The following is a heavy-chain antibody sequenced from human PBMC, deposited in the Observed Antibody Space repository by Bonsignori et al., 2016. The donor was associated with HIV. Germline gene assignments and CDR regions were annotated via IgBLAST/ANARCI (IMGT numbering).Heavy chain of an antibody. V-gene: IGHV3-30*02. J-gene: IGHJ3*02. Sequence: WIRQPPGKGLEWVAFIRYDGSNKYYADSVKGRFTISRDNSKNTLYLQMNSLRAEDTAVYYCAKGGIVGATNAFDIWGQGTMVTVSS. D-gene: IGHD1-26*01. CDR2: IRYDGSNK. CDR3: AKGGIVGATNAFDI.